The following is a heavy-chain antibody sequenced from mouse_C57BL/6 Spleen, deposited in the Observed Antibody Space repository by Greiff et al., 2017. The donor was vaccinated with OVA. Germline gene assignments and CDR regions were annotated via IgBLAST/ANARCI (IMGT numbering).Heavy chain of an antibody. CDR2: ISSGGDYI. CDR1: GFTFSSYA. J-gene: IGHJ4*01. V-gene: IGHV5-9-1*02. D-gene: IGHD3-3*01. Sequence: EVKVVESGEGLVKPGGSLKLSCAASGFTFSSYAMSWVRQTPEKRLEWVAYISSGGDYIYYADTVKGRFTISRDNARNTLYLQMSSLKSEDTAMYYCTRGGGRDAMDYWGQGTSVTVSS. CDR3: TRGGGRDAMDY.